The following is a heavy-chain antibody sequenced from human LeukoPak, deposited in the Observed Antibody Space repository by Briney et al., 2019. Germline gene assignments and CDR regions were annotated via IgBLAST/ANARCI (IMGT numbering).Heavy chain of an antibody. CDR1: GYTFTGYY. J-gene: IGHJ6*02. CDR3: ARVLAGNYGMDV. Sequence: ALVKVSCKASGYTFTGYYMHWVRQAPGQGLEWMGWINPNSGGTNYAQKFQGRVTMTRDTSISTAYMELSRLRSDDTAVYYCARVLAGNYGMDVWGQGTTVTVSS. V-gene: IGHV1-2*02. CDR2: INPNSGGT. D-gene: IGHD7-27*01.